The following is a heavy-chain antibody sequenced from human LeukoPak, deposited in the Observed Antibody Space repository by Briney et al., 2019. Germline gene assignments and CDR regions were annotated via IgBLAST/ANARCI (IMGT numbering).Heavy chain of an antibody. J-gene: IGHJ4*02. CDR2: SYYSGSP. CDR3: ASWRTARTGFDY. CDR1: GGSISSNSYY. Sequence: PSETLSLTCTVSGGSISSNSYYWGWIRHPPGKGLEWIGSSYYSGSPYYNPSLKRRVTISVDTSKNQFSLKVISVTAADTAVYYCASWRTARTGFDYWGQGTLVTVSS. V-gene: IGHV4-39*01. D-gene: IGHD3/OR15-3a*01.